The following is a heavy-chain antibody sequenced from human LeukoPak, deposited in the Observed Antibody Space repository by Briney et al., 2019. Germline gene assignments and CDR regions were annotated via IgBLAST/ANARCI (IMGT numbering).Heavy chain of an antibody. D-gene: IGHD6-19*01. CDR3: AREGWSLIAVAGTLAFDI. CDR2: IRYDGSNK. V-gene: IGHV3-30*02. Sequence: GGSLRLSCAASGSTFSSYGMHWVRQAPGKGLEWVAFIRYDGSNKYYADSVKGRFTISRDNSKNTLYLQMNSLRAEDTAVYYCAREGWSLIAVAGTLAFDIWGQGTMVTVSS. CDR1: GSTFSSYG. J-gene: IGHJ3*02.